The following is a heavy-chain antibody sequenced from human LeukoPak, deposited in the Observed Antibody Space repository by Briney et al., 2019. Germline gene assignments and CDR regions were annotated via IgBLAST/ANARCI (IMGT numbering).Heavy chain of an antibody. CDR3: ARDLDDFWSGYYGY. J-gene: IGHJ4*02. V-gene: IGHV4-4*07. D-gene: IGHD3-3*01. Sequence: SETLSLTCTVSGGSSSSYYWSWIRQPAGKGLEWIGRIYTSGSTNYNPSLKSRVTISVDTSKNQFSLKLSSVTAADTAVYYCARDLDDFWSGYYGYWGQGTLVTVSS. CDR2: IYTSGST. CDR1: GGSSSSYY.